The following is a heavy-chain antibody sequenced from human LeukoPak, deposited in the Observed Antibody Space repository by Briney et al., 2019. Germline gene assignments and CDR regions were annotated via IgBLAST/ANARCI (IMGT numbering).Heavy chain of an antibody. CDR3: AIDPNWGTHS. D-gene: IGHD7-27*01. J-gene: IGHJ4*02. CDR1: GFTFSTNT. CDR2: IGSSGGGI. V-gene: IGHV3-23*01. Sequence: GGSLRLSCAASGFTFSTNTMYWVRHPPGKGLEWVSIIGSSGGGIHYADSVKGRFTISRDNSKNALYLQMNSLRVEDTAVYYCAIDPNWGTHSWGQGVLVTVSS.